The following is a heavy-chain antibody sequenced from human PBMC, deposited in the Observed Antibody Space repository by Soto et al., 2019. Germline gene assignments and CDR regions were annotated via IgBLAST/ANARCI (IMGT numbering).Heavy chain of an antibody. Sequence: GGSLRLSCAASGFGFNKHAMHWVRQAPGKGLEWVAVIWDDGTNIYYVDSVKGRFAISRDNSRNTLYLQMNSLRAEDTAVYYCVREAFYSNSGTFDYWGQGTLVTVSS. V-gene: IGHV3-33*01. J-gene: IGHJ4*02. CDR2: IWDDGTNI. D-gene: IGHD1-26*01. CDR1: GFGFNKHA. CDR3: VREAFYSNSGTFDY.